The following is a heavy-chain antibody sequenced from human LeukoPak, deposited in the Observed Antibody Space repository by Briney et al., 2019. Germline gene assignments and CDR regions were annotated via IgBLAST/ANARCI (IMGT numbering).Heavy chain of an antibody. V-gene: IGHV3-48*03. CDR2: IRSSGGTT. CDR3: ARGAPTVTPTPFDY. D-gene: IGHD4-17*01. Sequence: GGSLRLSCAASGFSFSTYEMNWVRQAPGKGLEWVSYIRSSGGTTFYADSVKGRLTISRDNAKNSLYLHMNSLRGADTAVYYCARGAPTVTPTPFDYWGQGTLVTVSS. J-gene: IGHJ4*02. CDR1: GFSFSTYE.